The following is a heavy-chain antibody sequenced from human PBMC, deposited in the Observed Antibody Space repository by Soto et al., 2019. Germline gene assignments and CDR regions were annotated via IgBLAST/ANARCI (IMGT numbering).Heavy chain of an antibody. CDR3: ARGADYWFFDL. CDR1: GFNFSTFE. CDR2: ISSSGYTK. V-gene: IGHV3-48*03. Sequence: LLVESGGGLVQPGGSLRLSCAVSGFNFSTFEMNWVRQAPGKGLEWISYISSSGYTKFYADSVKGRFTFSRDNTKNSLYLQMNSVRGEDTAVYYCARGADYWFFDLWGRGTLVTVSS. J-gene: IGHJ2*01.